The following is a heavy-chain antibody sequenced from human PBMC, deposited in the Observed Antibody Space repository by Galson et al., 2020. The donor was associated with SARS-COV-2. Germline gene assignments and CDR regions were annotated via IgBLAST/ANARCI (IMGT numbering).Heavy chain of an antibody. Sequence: GSLRLSCAASGFTFSSYGMHWVRQAPGKGLEWVAVISYDGSNKYSADSVKGRFTIPRDNSKNTLYLQMNSLRAEDTAVYYWAKDPATMIVVVIPYFDYWGQGTLVTVSS. CDR3: AKDPATMIVVVIPYFDY. D-gene: IGHD3-22*01. J-gene: IGHJ4*02. V-gene: IGHV3-30*18. CDR2: ISYDGSNK. CDR1: GFTFSSYG.